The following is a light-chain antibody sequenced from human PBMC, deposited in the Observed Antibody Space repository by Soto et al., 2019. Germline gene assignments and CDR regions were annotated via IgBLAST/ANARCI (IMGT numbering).Light chain of an antibody. Sequence: EIVLTQSPGTLSLSPGERATLSCRASQSVSSSYLAWYQQKPGQAPRLLIYGASSRATGIPDRFSGSGSGTDFTLTIRRLEPEDLGVYYGQQYGTSPWTCAKGPRVDIK. J-gene: IGKJ1*01. CDR3: QQYGTSPWT. V-gene: IGKV3-20*01. CDR2: GAS. CDR1: QSVSSSY.